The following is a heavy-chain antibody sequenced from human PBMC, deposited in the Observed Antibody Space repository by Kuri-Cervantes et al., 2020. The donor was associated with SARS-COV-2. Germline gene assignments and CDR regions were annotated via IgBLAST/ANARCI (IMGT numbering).Heavy chain of an antibody. CDR1: GGTFSSYA. J-gene: IGHJ4*02. D-gene: IGHD2-2*02. CDR2: IIPIFGTA. V-gene: IGHV1-69*13. CDR3: ARDSVVPAAIPLYDTDY. Sequence: SVKVSCKASGGTFSSYAISWVRQAPGQGLEWMGGIIPIFGTANYAQKFQGRVTITADESTSTAYMELSSLRSEDTAVYYCARDSVVPAAIPLYDTDYWGQGTLVTVSS.